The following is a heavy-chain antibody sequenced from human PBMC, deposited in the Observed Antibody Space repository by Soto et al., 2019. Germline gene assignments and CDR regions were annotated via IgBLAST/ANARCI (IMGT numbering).Heavy chain of an antibody. D-gene: IGHD6-19*01. CDR3: ATGGRQWLVTSDFNY. Sequence: VQLVESGGGVVQPGRSLRLSCAASGFTFSDYAMHWVRQAPGKGLEWVAVVSHDGRNTHYADSVKGRFTISRDSSKNKDSLEMTSLRAEDTAVYYCATGGRQWLVTSDFNYWGQGALVTVSS. J-gene: IGHJ4*02. V-gene: IGHV3-30*03. CDR2: VSHDGRNT. CDR1: GFTFSDYA.